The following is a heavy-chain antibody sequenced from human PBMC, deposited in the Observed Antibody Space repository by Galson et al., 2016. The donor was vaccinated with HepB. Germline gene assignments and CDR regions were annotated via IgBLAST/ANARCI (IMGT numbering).Heavy chain of an antibody. CDR1: GFSMSTDGVG. CDR3: ARIPFKETKSFHRGAFDI. V-gene: IGHV2-5*01. CDR2: IYWKGTK. J-gene: IGHJ3*02. D-gene: IGHD1-14*01. Sequence: PALVKPTQTLTLTCTLSGFSMSTDGVGVGWIRQPPGKALEWLALIYWKGTKRFSPSLRNRLSVTTDTSRNQVVLTMTDMDPVDTATYYCARIPFKETKSFHRGAFDIWGQGILVTVSS.